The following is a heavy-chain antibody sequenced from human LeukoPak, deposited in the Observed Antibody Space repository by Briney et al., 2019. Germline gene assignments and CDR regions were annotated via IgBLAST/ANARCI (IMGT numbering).Heavy chain of an antibody. D-gene: IGHD2-15*01. CDR2: IYYSGTT. CDR3: ARTVVIAATYWFGP. V-gene: IGHV4-31*03. CDR1: GGSVSSGGHY. J-gene: IGHJ5*02. Sequence: SETLSLTCTVSGGSVSSGGHYWTWIRQYPGKGLEWIGYIYYSGTTHYNPSLKSRVTISLDTSKNQFSLNLSSVTAADTAVYYCARTVVIAATYWFGPWGQGSLVTVSS.